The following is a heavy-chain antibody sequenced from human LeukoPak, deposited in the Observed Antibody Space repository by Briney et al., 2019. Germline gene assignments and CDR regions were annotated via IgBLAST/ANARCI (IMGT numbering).Heavy chain of an antibody. Sequence: PSETLSLTCTVSGGSISSYYWSWIRQPPGKGLEWIGYIYYSGSTNYNPSLKSRVTISVDTSKNQFSLKLSSVTAADTAVYYCARDGLSSGWTGGYFDYWGQGTLVTVSS. J-gene: IGHJ4*02. CDR1: GGSISSYY. V-gene: IGHV4-59*01. D-gene: IGHD6-19*01. CDR2: IYYSGST. CDR3: ARDGLSSGWTGGYFDY.